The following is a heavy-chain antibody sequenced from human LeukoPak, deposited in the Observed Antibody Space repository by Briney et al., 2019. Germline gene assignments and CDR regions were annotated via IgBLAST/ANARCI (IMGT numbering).Heavy chain of an antibody. V-gene: IGHV3-7*03. CDR1: GFTFSNYW. CDR2: IKEDGSEK. CDR3: ATSGLSRFGF. Sequence: GGSLRLSCAASGFTFSNYWMSWVRQAPGKGLEWVANIKEDGSEKYYVDSVKGRFTISRDNGKNSLYLQMNSLRAGDTAVYYCATSGLSRFGFWGQGTLVTVSS. J-gene: IGHJ4*02. D-gene: IGHD2/OR15-2a*01.